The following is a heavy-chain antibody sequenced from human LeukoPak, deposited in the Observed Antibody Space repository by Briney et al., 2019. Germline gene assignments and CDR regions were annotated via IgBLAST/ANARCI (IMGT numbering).Heavy chain of an antibody. Sequence: GGSLRLSCAASGFTFSSYAMHWVRQAPGKGLEWVAVISHDGSNKYYADSVKGRSTASRDNSKSTLYLQMNSLRAEDTAVYYCASDQHTSWGQGTLVTVSS. CDR1: GFTFSSYA. D-gene: IGHD2-21*01. CDR2: ISHDGSNK. V-gene: IGHV3-30*04. CDR3: ASDQHTS. J-gene: IGHJ5*02.